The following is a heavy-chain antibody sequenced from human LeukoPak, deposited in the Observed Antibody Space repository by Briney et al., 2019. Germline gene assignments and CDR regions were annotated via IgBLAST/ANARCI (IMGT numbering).Heavy chain of an antibody. J-gene: IGHJ6*03. D-gene: IGHD3-16*01. Sequence: SETLSLTCAVYGGSFSGYYWSWIRQPPGKGLEWIGEINHMGSTNYNPSLKSRVTISVATYKNHFSLNLSSVTAADTDVYYCARGGGGAVTYYYYYMDVWGKGTTVTVSS. V-gene: IGHV4-34*01. CDR1: GGSFSGYY. CDR2: INHMGST. CDR3: ARGGGGAVTYYYYYMDV.